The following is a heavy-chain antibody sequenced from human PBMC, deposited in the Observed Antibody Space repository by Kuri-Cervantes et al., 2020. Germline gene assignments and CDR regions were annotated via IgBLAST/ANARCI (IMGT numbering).Heavy chain of an antibody. J-gene: IGHJ4*02. CDR3: ATEPRNFGNYSDF. CDR1: GASFSGHH. CDR2: VSHGGST. Sequence: SETLSLTCAVFGASFSGHHWSWIRQSPGKGLEWIGEVSHGGSTNFSPSLESRVTMSVDKSKKHFSLHLNSVTAADTAVYYCATEPRNFGNYSDFWGQGALVTVSS. D-gene: IGHD1-14*01. V-gene: IGHV4-34*01.